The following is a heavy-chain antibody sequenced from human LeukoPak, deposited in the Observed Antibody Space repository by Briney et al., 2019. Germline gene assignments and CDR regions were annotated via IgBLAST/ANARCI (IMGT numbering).Heavy chain of an antibody. CDR3: AQGDSTGLIDY. Sequence: SETLSLTCTVPGDSISSSSYYWGWIRQPPGKGLEYIGTIYYTGDAYYNPSLKGRVTISVDRSKNQFSLKLSSVTAADTAVYYCAQGDSTGLIDYWGQGTLVTVSS. V-gene: IGHV4-39*07. J-gene: IGHJ4*02. CDR1: GDSISSSSYY. D-gene: IGHD3-16*01. CDR2: IYYTGDA.